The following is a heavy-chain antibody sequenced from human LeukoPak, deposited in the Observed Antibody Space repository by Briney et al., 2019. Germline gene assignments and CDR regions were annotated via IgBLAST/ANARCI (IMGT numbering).Heavy chain of an antibody. D-gene: IGHD1-26*01. Sequence: PGGSLTLSCAASGIAVIGNYMSWVRQPPGKGLEWVSFISINTDTFYADSVRGRSTISRDSSKNTLFLQMNSLRDEDSAVYYCAIAQSWDELFDSWGQGSLVTVSS. CDR1: GIAVIGNY. V-gene: IGHV3-53*01. J-gene: IGHJ4*02. CDR2: ISINTDT. CDR3: AIAQSWDELFDS.